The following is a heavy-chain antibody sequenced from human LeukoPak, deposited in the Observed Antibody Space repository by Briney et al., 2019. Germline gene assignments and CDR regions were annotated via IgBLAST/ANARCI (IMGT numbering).Heavy chain of an antibody. Sequence: GGSLRLSCAASGFTFSSYAMHWVRQAPGKGLEWVAVISYDGSNKYYADSVKGRFTISRDNSKNTLYLQMNSLRAEDTAVYYCARDPNQLSYYYYYYMDVWGKGTTDTVSS. CDR1: GFTFSSYA. CDR2: ISYDGSNK. CDR3: ARDPNQLSYYYYYYMDV. D-gene: IGHD2-2*01. V-gene: IGHV3-30*04. J-gene: IGHJ6*03.